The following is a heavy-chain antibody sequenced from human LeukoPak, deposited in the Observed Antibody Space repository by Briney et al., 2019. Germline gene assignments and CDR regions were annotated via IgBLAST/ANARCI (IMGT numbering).Heavy chain of an antibody. CDR3: ARAYYYDSSGYSYYFDY. J-gene: IGHJ4*02. D-gene: IGHD3-22*01. V-gene: IGHV3-30*02. Sequence: GGSLRLSCAASGFTFSSYGMHWVRQAPGKGLEWVAFIRYDGSNKYYADSVKGRFTISRGNAKNSLYLQMNSLRAEDTAVYYCARAYYYDSSGYSYYFDYWGQGTLVTVSS. CDR2: IRYDGSNK. CDR1: GFTFSSYG.